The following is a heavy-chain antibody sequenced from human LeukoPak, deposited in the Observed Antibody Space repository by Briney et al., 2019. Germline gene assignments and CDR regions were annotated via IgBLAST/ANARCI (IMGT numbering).Heavy chain of an antibody. CDR2: ISGSGGST. V-gene: IGHV3-23*01. D-gene: IGHD3-10*01. J-gene: IGHJ4*02. Sequence: GGSLRLSCAASGFTFSSYAMSWVRQAPGKGLEWVSAISGSGGSTYYADSVKGRFTISRDNSKNTPYLQMNSLRAEDTAVYYCAKDNQEGVRGVTHFDYWGQGTLVTVSS. CDR1: GFTFSSYA. CDR3: AKDNQEGVRGVTHFDY.